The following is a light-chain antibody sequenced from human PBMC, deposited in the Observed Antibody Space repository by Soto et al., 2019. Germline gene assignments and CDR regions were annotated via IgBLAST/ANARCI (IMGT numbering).Light chain of an antibody. J-gene: IGKJ1*01. CDR1: QSVSRY. CDR2: DAS. CDR3: QQYGSSRT. Sequence: IVLTQSPATLSLSPGERATLSCRASQSVSRYLAWYQQKPGQAPRLLIYDASNRATGIPARFSGSGSGTDFTLTISRLEPEDFAVYYCQQYGSSRTFGQGTKVDIK. V-gene: IGKV3-20*01.